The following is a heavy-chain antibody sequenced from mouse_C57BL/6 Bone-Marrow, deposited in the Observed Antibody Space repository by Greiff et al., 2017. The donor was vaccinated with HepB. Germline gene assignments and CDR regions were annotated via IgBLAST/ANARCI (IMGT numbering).Heavy chain of an antibody. J-gene: IGHJ2*01. V-gene: IGHV1-42*01. CDR3: ARGYYVYYFDY. D-gene: IGHD1-1*02. Sequence: EVHLVESGPELVKPGASVKISCKASGYSFTGYYMNWVKQSPEKSLEWIGEINPSTGGTTYNQKFKAKATLTVDKSSSTAYMQLKSLTSEDSAVYYCARGYYVYYFDYWGQGTTLTVSS. CDR2: INPSTGGT. CDR1: GYSFTGYY.